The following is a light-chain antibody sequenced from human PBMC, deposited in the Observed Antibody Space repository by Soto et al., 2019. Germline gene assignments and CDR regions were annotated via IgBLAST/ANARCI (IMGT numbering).Light chain of an antibody. Sequence: VMNPPPFSLSETLGDRAPINCKASRNVLYSSNNKNYLAWYQQKPGQPPKLLIYWASTRESGVPDRFSGSGSGTDFTLTISSLQAEDVAVYYRQQYYGTPTFGQGTKVDIK. CDR2: WAS. V-gene: IGKV4-1*01. CDR3: QQYYGTPT. J-gene: IGKJ1*01. CDR1: RNVLYSSNNKNY.